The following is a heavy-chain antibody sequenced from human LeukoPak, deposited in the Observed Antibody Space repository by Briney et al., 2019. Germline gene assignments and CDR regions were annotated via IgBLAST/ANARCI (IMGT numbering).Heavy chain of an antibody. D-gene: IGHD1-1*01. Sequence: SETLSLTCIISGGYISSTTYYWGWIRQPPVKGLKWIGTLYYSGKTYYNPSLKSRVTISIDTSKNQFSLKLSSVTAADTAVYYCARRTTGTHADAFDIWGQGTVVTVSS. CDR3: ARRTTGTHADAFDI. CDR1: GGYISSTTYY. V-gene: IGHV4-39*01. CDR2: LYYSGKT. J-gene: IGHJ3*02.